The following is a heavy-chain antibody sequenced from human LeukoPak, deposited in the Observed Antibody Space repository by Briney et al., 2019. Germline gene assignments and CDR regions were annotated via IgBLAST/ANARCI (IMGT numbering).Heavy chain of an antibody. CDR3: ARGPSSNWSGLDF. J-gene: IGHJ4*02. CDR2: ISSSSSSYI. CDR1: GFTFSSYS. Sequence: GGSLRLSCAASGFTFSSYSMNWVRQAPGKGLEWVSSISSSSSSYIYYADSVKGRFTVSRDNAKNTLYLQVNNLRAEDTAVYYCARGPSSNWSGLDFWGQGTLLTVSS. D-gene: IGHD6-13*01. V-gene: IGHV3-21*01.